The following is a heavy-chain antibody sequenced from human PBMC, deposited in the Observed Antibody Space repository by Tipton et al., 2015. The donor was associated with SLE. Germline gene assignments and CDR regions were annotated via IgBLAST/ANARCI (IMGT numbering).Heavy chain of an antibody. CDR3: ARGRTSWSDFDY. CDR1: GGSFSGYY. V-gene: IGHV4-34*01. D-gene: IGHD3-3*01. Sequence: TLSLTCAVYGGSFSGYYWSWIRQPPGKGLEWIGEINHSGSTNYNPSLKSRVTISVDTSKNQFSLKLSSVTAADTAVYYCARGRTSWSDFDYWGQGTLVTVSS. J-gene: IGHJ4*02. CDR2: INHSGST.